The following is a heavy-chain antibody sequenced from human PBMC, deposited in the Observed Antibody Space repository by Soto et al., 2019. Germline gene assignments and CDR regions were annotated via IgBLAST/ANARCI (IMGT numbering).Heavy chain of an antibody. CDR2: INPSGGST. V-gene: IGHV1-46*01. J-gene: IGHJ5*02. D-gene: IGHD2-21*02. Sequence: SVKVSCKASGYTFTSYYMHWVRQAPGQGLEWMGIINPSGGSTSYAQKFQGRVTMTRDTSTSTVYMELSSLRSEDTAVYYCARDGFYCGGDCYSSRFDPWGQGTLVTVSS. CDR1: GYTFTSYY. CDR3: ARDGFYCGGDCYSSRFDP.